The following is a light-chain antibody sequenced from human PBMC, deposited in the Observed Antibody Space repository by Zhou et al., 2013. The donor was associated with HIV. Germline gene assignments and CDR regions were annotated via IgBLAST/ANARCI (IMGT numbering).Light chain of an antibody. J-gene: IGKJ4*01. CDR2: LAS. CDR1: ESLLYNGHNH. CDR3: MQALHTFT. Sequence: DVVMTQSPLSLSVGPGEPASISCRSSESLLYNGHNHLDWYLQKPGQSPQLLIYLASNRATGVPDRFSGSVSGTDFTLTISRVEAEDVGVYFCMQALHTFTFGGGPRWR. V-gene: IGKV2-28*01.